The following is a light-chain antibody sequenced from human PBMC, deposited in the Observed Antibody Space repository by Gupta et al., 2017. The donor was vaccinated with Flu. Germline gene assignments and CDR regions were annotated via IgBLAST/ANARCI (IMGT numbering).Light chain of an antibody. J-gene: IGKJ1*01. CDR2: AAS. CDR1: QSISNS. V-gene: IGKV1-39*01. CDR3: QQSYSTPWT. Sequence: DIQMTQSPSSLSASVGDRVTITCRASQSISNSLNWYQQKPGTAPKLLIYAASSLQSGVPSRFSGSGSGTDFTLTISSLQPEDFATYYCQQSYSTPWTFGQGTKVEIK.